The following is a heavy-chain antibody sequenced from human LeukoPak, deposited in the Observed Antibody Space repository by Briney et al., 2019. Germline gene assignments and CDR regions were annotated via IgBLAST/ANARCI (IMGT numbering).Heavy chain of an antibody. CDR2: IYYSGST. CDR3: ARDTDGDYTFYYYGMDV. CDR1: GGSISSYY. J-gene: IGHJ6*02. D-gene: IGHD4-17*01. Sequence: PSETLSLTCTVSGGSISSYYWSWIRQPPGKGLEWIGYIYYSGSTNYNPSLKSRVTISVDTSKNQFSLKLSSVTAADTAVYYCARDTDGDYTFYYYGMDVWGQGTTVTVSS. V-gene: IGHV4-59*01.